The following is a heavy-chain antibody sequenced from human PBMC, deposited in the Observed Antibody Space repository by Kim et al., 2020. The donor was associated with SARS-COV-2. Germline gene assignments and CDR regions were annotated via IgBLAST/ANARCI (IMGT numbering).Heavy chain of an antibody. V-gene: IGHV3-21*01. Sequence: DSVEDRFTISRDNAKNSLYLQMNSLRAEDTAVYYCARGINKYSSSSGGDYWGQGTLVTVSS. D-gene: IGHD6-6*01. CDR3: ARGINKYSSSSGGDY. J-gene: IGHJ4*02.